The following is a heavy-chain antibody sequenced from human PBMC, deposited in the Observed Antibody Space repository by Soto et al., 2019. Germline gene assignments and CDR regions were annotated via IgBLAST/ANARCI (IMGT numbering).Heavy chain of an antibody. CDR1: GYTFTSAD. D-gene: IGHD1-7*01. J-gene: IGHJ5*02. Sequence: QVQLVQSGAEVKKPGASVKLSCKAFGYTFTSADINWVRQTTGQGLEWMGWMNPNTGNAGYAQKFQGRVTMTRDTTVSTAYMELTCLTSDDTAVYFCARDVIGTTDRFDPWGQGTLVTVSS. CDR2: MNPNTGNA. CDR3: ARDVIGTTDRFDP. V-gene: IGHV1-8*01.